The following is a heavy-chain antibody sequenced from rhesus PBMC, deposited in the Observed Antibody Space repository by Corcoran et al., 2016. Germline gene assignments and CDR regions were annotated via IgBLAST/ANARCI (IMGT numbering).Heavy chain of an antibody. D-gene: IGHD2-15*01. J-gene: IGHJ4*01. CDR3: AWTSSYFDY. CDR2: IYGSGSST. Sequence: QVQLQESGPGLVKPLETLSLTCAVSGGSISSNYWSWIRQPPGKGLEWTGYIYGSGSSTNYNPSLKSRVTLSVDTSKNQFSLKLSSVTAADTAVYYCAWTSSYFDYWGQGVLVTVSS. V-gene: IGHV4S11*01. CDR1: GGSISSNY.